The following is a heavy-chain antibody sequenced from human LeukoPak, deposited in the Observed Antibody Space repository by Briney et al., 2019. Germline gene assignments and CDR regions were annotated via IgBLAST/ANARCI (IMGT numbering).Heavy chain of an antibody. J-gene: IGHJ6*02. V-gene: IGHV1-18*01. CDR3: AREGTNGQWLVHGSYYYYYGMDV. CDR1: GYTFTSYD. CDR2: ISANNGNT. D-gene: IGHD6-19*01. Sequence: GASVKVSCKASGYTFTSYDISWVRQAPGQGLEWMGWISANNGNTNYAQKLQGRVTMTTDTSTGTAYMELRSLRSDDTAVYYCAREGTNGQWLVHGSYYYYYGMDVWGQGTTVTVSS.